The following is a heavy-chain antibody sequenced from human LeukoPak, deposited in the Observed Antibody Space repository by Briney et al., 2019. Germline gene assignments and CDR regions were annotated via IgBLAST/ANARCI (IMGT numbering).Heavy chain of an antibody. V-gene: IGHV4-34*01. CDR2: IHYTGAT. CDR3: ARGNILTGYCLDF. CDR1: GGSITGYY. J-gene: IGHJ4*02. Sequence: SETLSLTCAVYGGSITGYYWSWIRQTPGRGLEWVGEIHYTGATSYNPSLKSRATISTDTSKNQFSLRLSSVTAADTAVYYCARGNILTGYCLDFWGQGALVTVSS. D-gene: IGHD3-9*01.